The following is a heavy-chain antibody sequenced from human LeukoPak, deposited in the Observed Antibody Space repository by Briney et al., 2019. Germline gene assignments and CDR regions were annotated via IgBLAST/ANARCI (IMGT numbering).Heavy chain of an antibody. D-gene: IGHD5-24*01. J-gene: IGHJ5*02. CDR1: GGTFSSYA. V-gene: IGHV1-69*05. CDR3: ARVRWLQNANWFDP. CDR2: IIPIFGTA. Sequence: PGSSVKVSCKASGGTFSSYAISWVRQAPGQGLEWMGGIIPIFGTANYAQKFQGRVTITTDESTSTAYMELSSLRSEDTAVYYCARVRWLQNANWFDPWGQGTLVTVSS.